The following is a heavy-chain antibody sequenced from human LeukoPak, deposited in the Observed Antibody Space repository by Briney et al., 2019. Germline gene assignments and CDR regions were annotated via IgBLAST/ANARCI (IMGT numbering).Heavy chain of an antibody. CDR1: GGSFSGYY. CDR3: ARRFFTVAGRGRAFDI. CDR2: IYHSGST. V-gene: IGHV4-34*01. Sequence: SETLSLTCAVYGGSFSGYYWSWIRQPPGKGLEWIGEIYHSGSTNYNPSLKSRVTISVDKSKNQFSLKLSSVTAADTAVYYCARRFFTVAGRGRAFDIWGQGTMVTVSS. D-gene: IGHD6-19*01. J-gene: IGHJ3*02.